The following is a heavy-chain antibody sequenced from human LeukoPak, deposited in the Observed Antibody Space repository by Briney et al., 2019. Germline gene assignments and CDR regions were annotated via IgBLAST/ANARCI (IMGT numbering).Heavy chain of an antibody. J-gene: IGHJ4*02. Sequence: GGSLRLSCAASGFTFSSYGMHWVRQAPGKGLEWVAFIRYDGSNKYYADSVKGRFTISRDNSKNTLYLQMNSLRAEDTAVYYCAKDEDSSGYQIYYFDYWGQGTLVTVSS. CDR2: IRYDGSNK. CDR3: AKDEDSSGYQIYYFDY. V-gene: IGHV3-30*02. CDR1: GFTFSSYG. D-gene: IGHD3-22*01.